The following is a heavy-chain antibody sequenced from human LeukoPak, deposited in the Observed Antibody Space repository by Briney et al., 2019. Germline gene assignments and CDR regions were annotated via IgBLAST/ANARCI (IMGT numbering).Heavy chain of an antibody. CDR1: GFTFDDYN. V-gene: IGHV3-43*01. CDR3: AKDRVYYYDSSGYQPDY. CDR2: ISWDGAYT. D-gene: IGHD3-22*01. J-gene: IGHJ4*02. Sequence: GGSLRLSCTASGFTFDDYNMHWVRQAPGKGPEWVSLISWDGAYTYYADSVKGRFTISRDNSKNTLYLQMNSLRAEDTAVYYCAKDRVYYYDSSGYQPDYWGQGTLVTVSS.